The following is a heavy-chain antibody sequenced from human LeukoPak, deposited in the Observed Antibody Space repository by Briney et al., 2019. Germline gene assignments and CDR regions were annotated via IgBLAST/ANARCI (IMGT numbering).Heavy chain of an antibody. Sequence: ASVKVSCKASGYTFTNYAINWVRQAPGQGLEWMGRINTNTGNPTSAQGFTGRFVFSLDTSVSTAYLQISSLKAEDTAVYYCARGSYFFDYWGQGTLVTVSS. CDR2: INTNTGNP. V-gene: IGHV7-4-1*02. J-gene: IGHJ4*02. CDR1: GYTFTNYA. CDR3: ARGSYFFDY.